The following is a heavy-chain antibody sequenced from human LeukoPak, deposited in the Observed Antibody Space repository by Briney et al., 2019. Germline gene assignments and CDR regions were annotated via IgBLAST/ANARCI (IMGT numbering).Heavy chain of an antibody. Sequence: PGGSLRLSCAASGFTFSDYYMSWIRQAPGKGLEWVSYISSSGSTIYYADSVKGRFTISRDNAKNSLYLQMNSLRAEDTAVYYCARVVATIANWLDPWGQGTLVTVSS. D-gene: IGHD5-12*01. V-gene: IGHV3-11*04. CDR2: ISSSGSTI. CDR3: ARVVATIANWLDP. CDR1: GFTFSDYY. J-gene: IGHJ5*02.